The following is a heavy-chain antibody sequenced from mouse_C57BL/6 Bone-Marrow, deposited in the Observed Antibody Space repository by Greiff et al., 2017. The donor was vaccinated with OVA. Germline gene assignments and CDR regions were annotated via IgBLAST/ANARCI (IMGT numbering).Heavy chain of an antibody. CDR3: AREGWLLPAWFAY. V-gene: IGHV1-55*01. CDR2: IYPGSGST. CDR1: GYTFTSYW. Sequence: QVQLQQPGAELVKPGASVKMSCKASGYTFTSYWITWVKQRPGQGLAWIGDIYPGSGSTNYNEKFKSKATLTVDTSSSTAYMQLSSLTSEDSAVYYCAREGWLLPAWFAYWGQGTLVTVSA. J-gene: IGHJ3*01. D-gene: IGHD2-3*01.